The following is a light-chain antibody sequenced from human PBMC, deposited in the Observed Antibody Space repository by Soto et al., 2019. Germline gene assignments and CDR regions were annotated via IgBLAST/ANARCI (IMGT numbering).Light chain of an antibody. V-gene: IGKV1-39*01. J-gene: IGKJ4*01. CDR3: QQSFTTPLT. CDR2: AAS. CDR1: QSITIY. Sequence: DIQMTQSPSSLSPSVGDRVTITCRASQSITIYLNWYQQKPGNAPKLLISAASSLQSGVPSRFSGSGSGTDFTLIISSLQPEDFATYYCQQSFTTPLTFGGGTKVEIK.